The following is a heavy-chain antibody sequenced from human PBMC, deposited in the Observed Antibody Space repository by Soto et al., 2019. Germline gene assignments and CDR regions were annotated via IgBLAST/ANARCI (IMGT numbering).Heavy chain of an antibody. CDR2: IYSDGRT. CDR1: ELTLSSNY. Sequence: EVRLVESGGGLIQPGGSLRLSCAASELTLSSNYMTWVRQAPGKGLEWVSLIYSDGRTYHADSVKGRFTISRDDFRNTVYLQMNSLRAEDTAVYYCARAYGAGSYFCEYWGQGTPVTVSS. V-gene: IGHV3-53*01. J-gene: IGHJ4*02. D-gene: IGHD3-10*01. CDR3: ARAYGAGSYFCEY.